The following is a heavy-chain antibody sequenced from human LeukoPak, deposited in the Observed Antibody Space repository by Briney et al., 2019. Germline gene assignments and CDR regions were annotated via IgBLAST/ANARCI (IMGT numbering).Heavy chain of an antibody. Sequence: GESLRLSCAASGFTFSSYGMHWVRQAPGKGLEWVAVISYDGSNKYYADSVKGRFTISRDNSKNTLYPQMNSLRAEDTAVYYCAKVGELWQQLDNYYYGMDVWGQGTTVTVSS. V-gene: IGHV3-30*18. CDR3: AKVGELWQQLDNYYYGMDV. CDR1: GFTFSSYG. J-gene: IGHJ6*02. CDR2: ISYDGSNK. D-gene: IGHD6-13*01.